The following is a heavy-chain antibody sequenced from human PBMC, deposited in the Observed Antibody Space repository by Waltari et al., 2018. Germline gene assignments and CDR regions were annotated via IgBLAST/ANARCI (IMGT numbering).Heavy chain of an antibody. V-gene: IGHV4-34*01. D-gene: IGHD2-8*02. CDR3: VRLEDCTGPGGNCYSGAPFAVDV. J-gene: IGHJ6*02. Sequence: QVHLQQWGAGLLRPSATLSLNSAVFGGSLRGDYGGWIRMPPGKGLEWIGEINHSPNSNYNPSLRSRVHMSIDTSQNQFSLQLTSVTAADTGVYYCVRLEDCTGPGGNCYSGAPFAVDVWGQGTTVTVPS. CDR2: INHSPNS. CDR1: GGSLRGDY.